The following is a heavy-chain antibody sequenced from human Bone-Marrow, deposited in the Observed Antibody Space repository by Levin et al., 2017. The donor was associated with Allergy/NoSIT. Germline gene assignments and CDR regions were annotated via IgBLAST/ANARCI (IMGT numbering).Heavy chain of an antibody. CDR2: ISPADSTA. CDR3: ARQSLWGRTLDY. D-gene: IGHD7-27*01. V-gene: IGHV5-51*01. CDR1: GYSFNNYW. J-gene: IGHJ4*01. Sequence: GESLKISCKGSGYSFNNYWIGWARQMPGKGLEWMGIISPADSTARYSPSFQGQVTISVDNSLTTAFLPWSSLKTSDSAIYYCARQSLWGRTLDYWGQGTLVAVSS.